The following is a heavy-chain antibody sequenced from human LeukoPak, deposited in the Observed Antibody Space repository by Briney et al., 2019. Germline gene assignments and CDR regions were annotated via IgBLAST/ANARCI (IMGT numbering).Heavy chain of an antibody. CDR1: GYTFTSYY. D-gene: IGHD3-10*01. Sequence: ASVKVSCKASGYTFTSYYMHWGRQAPGQRLEWMGIINPSGGSTSYAQKFQGRVTMTRDTSTSTVYMELSSLRSEDTAVYYCARGGYNNYYYYGMDVWGQGTTVTVSS. CDR2: INPSGGST. CDR3: ARGGYNNYYYYGMDV. V-gene: IGHV1-46*01. J-gene: IGHJ6*02.